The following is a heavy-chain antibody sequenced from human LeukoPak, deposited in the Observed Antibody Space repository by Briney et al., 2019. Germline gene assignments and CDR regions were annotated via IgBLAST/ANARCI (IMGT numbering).Heavy chain of an antibody. J-gene: IGHJ4*02. CDR3: ARDLYGNYAFDD. D-gene: IGHD4-17*01. CDR2: ISSSGSKI. V-gene: IGHV3-21*01. Sequence: GGSLRLSWAASAFAFSIYSISWVRQAPGKGLEWVSSISSSGSKIYYADSVKGRFTISRDNAESSLYLQMHGLRAEDTAVYYCARDLYGNYAFDDWGQGTLVTVSS. CDR1: AFAFSIYS.